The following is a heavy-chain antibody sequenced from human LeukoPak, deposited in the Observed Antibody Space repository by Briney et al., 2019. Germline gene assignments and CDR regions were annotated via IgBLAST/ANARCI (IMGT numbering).Heavy chain of an antibody. Sequence: ASVKVSCKASGGTFSSYAISWVRQAPGQGLEWMGGIIPIFGTANYAQKFQGRVTITADESTSTAYMELSSLRSEDTAVYYCASNSNYMSYYYGMDVWGQGTTVTVSS. D-gene: IGHD4-11*01. CDR3: ASNSNYMSYYYGMDV. CDR1: GGTFSSYA. CDR2: IIPIFGTA. V-gene: IGHV1-69*13. J-gene: IGHJ6*02.